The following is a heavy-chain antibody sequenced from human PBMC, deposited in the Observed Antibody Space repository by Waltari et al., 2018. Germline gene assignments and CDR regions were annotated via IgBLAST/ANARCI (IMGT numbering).Heavy chain of an antibody. J-gene: IGHJ3*01. CDR1: GYIFTDYF. D-gene: IGHD6-6*01. CDR3: ARGVAFGDHTTSYDAFDV. CDR2: INPDNGAT. Sequence: QVQLVQSGAEVRKPGASLKVSCKASGYIFTDYFIHWVRQAPGQGLEWMVWINPDNGATIYAHNFQDRGTMTRGTSISTAYMELSGLTADDTAVFYCARGVAFGDHTTSYDAFDVWGQGTMVTVSS. V-gene: IGHV1-2*02.